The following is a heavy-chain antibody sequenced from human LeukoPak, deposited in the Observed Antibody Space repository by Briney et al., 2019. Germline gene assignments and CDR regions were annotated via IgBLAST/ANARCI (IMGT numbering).Heavy chain of an antibody. CDR1: GFTFSIYW. J-gene: IGHJ5*02. CDR3: AQDVIYGYSGWFDP. Sequence: GGGLRLSCAASGFTFSIYWMSCGREAPGKGLGWVANIKQEGGEKYYVDSVRSRFTISRDNAKNTLYMQMNSLRAEDTAVYYSAQDVIYGYSGWFDPWGPGTLVSVSS. CDR2: IKQEGGEK. V-gene: IGHV3-7*01. D-gene: IGHD5-18*01.